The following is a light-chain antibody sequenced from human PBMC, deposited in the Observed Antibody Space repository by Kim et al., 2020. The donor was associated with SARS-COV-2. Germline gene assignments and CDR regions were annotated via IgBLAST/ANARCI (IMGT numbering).Light chain of an antibody. CDR3: QQSYTTPSWS. V-gene: IGKV1-39*01. Sequence: SVGDRVTIACRASQSNSTYLNWYQQKPGRAPTLLIYGSSSLQSGVPSRFSGSGSGTDFTLTISSLQPEDFATYYCQQSYTTPSWSFGQGTKVDIK. J-gene: IGKJ1*01. CDR2: GSS. CDR1: QSNSTY.